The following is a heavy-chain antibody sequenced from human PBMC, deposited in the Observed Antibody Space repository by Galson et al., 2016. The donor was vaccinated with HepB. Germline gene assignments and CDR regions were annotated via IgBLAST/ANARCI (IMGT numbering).Heavy chain of an antibody. CDR2: IYYSGST. J-gene: IGHJ3*02. V-gene: IGHV4-61*01. D-gene: IGHD1-26*01. CDR3: ARGRIVGTTIYAFDI. CDR1: GGSVSSGNYY. Sequence: ETLSLTCTVSGGSVSSGNYYWGWIRQPPGKGLEWIGYIYYSGSTNYIPSLKSRVTLSVDTSKNQFSLKLTSVTAADTAVYYCARGRIVGTTIYAFDIWGQGTMVTVSS.